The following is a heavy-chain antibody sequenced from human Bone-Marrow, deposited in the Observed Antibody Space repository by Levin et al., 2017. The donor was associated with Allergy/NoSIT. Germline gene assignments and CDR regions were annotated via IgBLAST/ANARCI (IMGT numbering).Heavy chain of an antibody. CDR2: ISSDSSYI. V-gene: IGHV3-21*01. CDR1: GFTFSSYS. Sequence: GGSLRFSCAASGFTFSSYSMNWVRQAPGKGLEWVSSISSDSSYIYYAHSLKGRFTISRDNAKNSLYLQMNSLRAEDTALYYCARELVAETFDYWGQGTLVTVSS. D-gene: IGHD5-12*01. J-gene: IGHJ4*02. CDR3: ARELVAETFDY.